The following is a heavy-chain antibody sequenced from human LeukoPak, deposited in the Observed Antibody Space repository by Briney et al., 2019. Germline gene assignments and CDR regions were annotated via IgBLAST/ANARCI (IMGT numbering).Heavy chain of an antibody. V-gene: IGHV3-64*02. CDR2: ISPSGDWA. CDR1: GFAFTNHP. Sequence: PGGSLRLSCAASGFAFTNHPMHWVRQASGKRPEYVSAISPSGDWAWYADSVKGRFIISRDNSKNTVYLQMGSLRPEDMGVYYCARAFRPASDPHDFYDFWGRGTTVTVSS. J-gene: IGHJ3*01. D-gene: IGHD3/OR15-3a*01. CDR3: ARAFRPASDPHDFYDF.